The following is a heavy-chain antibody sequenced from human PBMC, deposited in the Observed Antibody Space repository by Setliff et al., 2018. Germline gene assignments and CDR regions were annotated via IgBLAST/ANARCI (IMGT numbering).Heavy chain of an antibody. CDR3: ARVATAMLDAFDI. J-gene: IGHJ3*02. Sequence: SETLSLTCTVSGGSISSNTYYWSWIRQHPGKGLEWIGYISYSGGTYYNPSLKSRVSISIDTSKNQFSLNLSSVTAADTAVYYCARVATAMLDAFDIWGQGTMVTVSS. D-gene: IGHD5-18*01. V-gene: IGHV4-31*03. CDR2: ISYSGGT. CDR1: GGSISSNTYY.